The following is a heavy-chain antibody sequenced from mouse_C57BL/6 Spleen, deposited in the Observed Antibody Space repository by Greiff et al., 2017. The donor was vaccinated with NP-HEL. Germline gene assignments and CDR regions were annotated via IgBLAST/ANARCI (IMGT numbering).Heavy chain of an antibody. V-gene: IGHV10-1*01. CDR2: IRSKSNNYAT. CDR3: VRGDYYGFYYYAMDY. CDR1: GFSFNTYA. J-gene: IGHJ4*01. Sequence: EVQLVESGGGLVQPKGSLKLSCAASGFSFNTYAMNWVRQAPGKGLEWVARIRSKSNNYATYYADSVKDRFTISRDDSESMLYLQMNNLKTEDTAMYYCVRGDYYGFYYYAMDYWGQGTSVTVSS. D-gene: IGHD1-1*01.